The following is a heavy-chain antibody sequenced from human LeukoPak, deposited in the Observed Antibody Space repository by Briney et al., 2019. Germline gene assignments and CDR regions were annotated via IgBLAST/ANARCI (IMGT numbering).Heavy chain of an antibody. V-gene: IGHV5-51*01. Sequence: GESLKISCKGSGYNFTNFWIAWVRQMPEKGLEWMGFIYPGDSDTRYSPYFEGQVTISADKSINTAYLQWSSLKASDTAIYYFARRFPAMITVGFDSWGQGTLVTVSS. D-gene: IGHD3-16*01. CDR3: ARRFPAMITVGFDS. CDR1: GYNFTNFW. CDR2: IYPGDSDT. J-gene: IGHJ4*02.